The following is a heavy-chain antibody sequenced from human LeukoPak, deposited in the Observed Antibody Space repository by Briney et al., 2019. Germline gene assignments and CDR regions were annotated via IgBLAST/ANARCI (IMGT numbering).Heavy chain of an antibody. V-gene: IGHV1-18*01. CDR3: ERGGVTSAFMDV. CDR1: GYTFTNNS. Sequence: ASVNVSCKATGYTFTNNSVIWVGHTPGKGIKWMGWITGYNDNTNYAQNLQGRVTMTADTSTSTSYMELKSLRSDDTAVYYCERGGVTSAFMDVWGKGTTVTVSP. CDR2: ITGYNDNT. J-gene: IGHJ6*04. D-gene: IGHD4-11*01.